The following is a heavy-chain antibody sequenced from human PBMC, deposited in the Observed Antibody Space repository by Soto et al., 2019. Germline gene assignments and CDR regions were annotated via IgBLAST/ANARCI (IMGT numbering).Heavy chain of an antibody. Sequence: QVQLQESGPGLVTPSETLSLTCTVSGASINTYYWSWIRQPAGKGLEWIGRIFSGGSTNYNPSLKSRVTMAIDTSKNQFSLKLTSLAAADTAVYYCARGPGGFGDFSLDYWGQGTLVTVPS. CDR1: GASINTYY. CDR3: ARGPGGFGDFSLDY. D-gene: IGHD3-10*01. J-gene: IGHJ4*02. V-gene: IGHV4-4*07. CDR2: IFSGGST.